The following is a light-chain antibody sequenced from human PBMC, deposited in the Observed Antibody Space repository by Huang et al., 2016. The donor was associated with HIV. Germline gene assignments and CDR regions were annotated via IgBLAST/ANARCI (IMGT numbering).Light chain of an antibody. J-gene: IGKJ1*01. CDR2: KTS. Sequence: DIQMTQSPSTLSASVGDSITINGRASQSISPWLAWYQPKPGRAPKLLSCKTSVLYSGVHPRFSGSGSATEFTLTITSLQPEDFATYYCQQYNSDSRTFGQGTKVEIK. CDR1: QSISPW. CDR3: QQYNSDSRT. V-gene: IGKV1-5*03.